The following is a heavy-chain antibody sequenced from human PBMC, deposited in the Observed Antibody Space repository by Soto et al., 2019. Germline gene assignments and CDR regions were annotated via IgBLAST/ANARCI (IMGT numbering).Heavy chain of an antibody. CDR2: ISGSGGST. CDR1: GFTFSSYA. J-gene: IGHJ4*02. CDR3: AKTPKNDSSGTLTRRVSFDY. V-gene: IGHV3-23*01. Sequence: GGSLRLSCAASGFTFSSYAMSWVRQAPGKGLEWVSAISGSGGSTYYADSVKGRFTISRDNSKNTLYLQMNSLRAEDTAVYYCAKTPKNDSSGTLTRRVSFDYWGQGTLVTVSS. D-gene: IGHD3-22*01.